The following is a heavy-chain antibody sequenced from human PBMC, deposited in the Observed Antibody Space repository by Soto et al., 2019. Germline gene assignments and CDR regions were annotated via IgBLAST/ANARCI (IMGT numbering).Heavy chain of an antibody. D-gene: IGHD3-3*02. CDR3: AARHFWSGPWTDRRLDY. V-gene: IGHV4-4*02. Sequence: QVQLQESGPGLVKPSGTLSLTCAVSGDSINSPHWWHWVRQPPGKGLEWIGQISHSGSTTYNPSLTSRVTISVDKSKNHFSLKLTSVTAAATAVYYCAARHFWSGPWTDRRLDYWGQGTLVTVSS. J-gene: IGHJ4*02. CDR1: GDSINSPHW. CDR2: ISHSGST.